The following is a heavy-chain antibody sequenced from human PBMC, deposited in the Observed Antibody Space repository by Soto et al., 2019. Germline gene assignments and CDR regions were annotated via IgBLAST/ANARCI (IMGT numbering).Heavy chain of an antibody. CDR1: GFTFDDYA. D-gene: IGHD1-7*01. V-gene: IGHV3-9*01. Sequence: GGSLRLSCAASGFTFDDYAMHWVRQAPGKGLEWVSGISWNSGSIGYADSVKGRFTISRDNAKNSLYLQMNSLRAEDTALYYCAKGFETGTTGLYYYYMDIWGKGTTVTVSS. J-gene: IGHJ6*03. CDR2: ISWNSGSI. CDR3: AKGFETGTTGLYYYYMDI.